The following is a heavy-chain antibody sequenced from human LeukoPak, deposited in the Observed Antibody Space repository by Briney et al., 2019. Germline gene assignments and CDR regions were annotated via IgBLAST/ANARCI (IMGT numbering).Heavy chain of an antibody. CDR1: GFTFSSYG. D-gene: IGHD1-26*01. V-gene: IGHV3-23*01. CDR3: ARDRSSYGFTDDY. J-gene: IGHJ4*02. Sequence: GGTLRLSCAASGFTFSSYGMSWVRKAPGKGLEWVSAISGSGGSTYYADSVKGRFTISRDNSKNTLYLQMNSLRAEDTAVYYCARDRSSYGFTDDYWGQGTLVTVSS. CDR2: ISGSGGST.